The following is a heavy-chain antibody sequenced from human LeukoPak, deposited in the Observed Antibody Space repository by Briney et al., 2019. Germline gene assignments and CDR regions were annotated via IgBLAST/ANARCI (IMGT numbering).Heavy chain of an antibody. CDR2: LYTSGST. Sequence: PSETLSLTCTDSGGSISSYYWSWIRPPAGKGLECSGRLYTSGSTNYNPSLKSLVTISVDTSKNQFSLKLSSVTAADTAVYYCARDLRDSSGYYFWFDPWGQGTLVTVST. CDR3: ARDLRDSSGYYFWFDP. CDR1: GGSISSYY. J-gene: IGHJ5*02. D-gene: IGHD3-22*01. V-gene: IGHV4-4*07.